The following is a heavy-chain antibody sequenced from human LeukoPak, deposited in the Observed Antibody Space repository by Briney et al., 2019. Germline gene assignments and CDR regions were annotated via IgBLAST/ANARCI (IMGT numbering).Heavy chain of an antibody. J-gene: IGHJ4*02. V-gene: IGHV3-66*02. Sequence: QSGGSLRLSCAASGFTVSSNYMSWVRQAPGKGLEWVSVIYSGGSTYYADSVKGRFTISRDNSKNTLYLQMNSLRAEGTAVYYCARDLRYYDSSGPNVDYWGQGTLVTVSS. CDR1: GFTVSSNY. CDR3: ARDLRYYDSSGPNVDY. D-gene: IGHD3-22*01. CDR2: IYSGGST.